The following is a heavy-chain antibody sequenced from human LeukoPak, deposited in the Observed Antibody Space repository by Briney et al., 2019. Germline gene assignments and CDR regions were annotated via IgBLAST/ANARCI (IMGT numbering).Heavy chain of an antibody. CDR1: GGTFSSYA. CDR3: ASLYSGSYYFDY. V-gene: IGHV1-69*13. J-gene: IGHJ4*02. D-gene: IGHD1-26*01. CDR2: IIPIFGTA. Sequence: SVKVSCKASGGTFSSYAISWVRQAPGQGLEWMGGIIPIFGTANYAQKFQGRVTITADESTSTAYMELSSLRSEDTAVYYCASLYSGSYYFDYWGQGTLVTVSS.